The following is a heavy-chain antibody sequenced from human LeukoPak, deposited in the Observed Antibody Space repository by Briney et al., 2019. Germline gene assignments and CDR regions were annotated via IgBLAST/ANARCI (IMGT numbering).Heavy chain of an antibody. CDR3: AKGPEAYVWGSYRDY. V-gene: IGHV3-23*01. CDR2: ISGSGGST. Sequence: PGGSLRLSCAASGFTFSSYAMSWVRQAPGKGLEWVSAISGSGGSTYYADSVKGRFTISRDNSKNTLYLQMNSLGAKDTAVYYCAKGPEAYVWGSYRDYWGQGTLVTVSS. CDR1: GFTFSSYA. D-gene: IGHD3-16*02. J-gene: IGHJ4*02.